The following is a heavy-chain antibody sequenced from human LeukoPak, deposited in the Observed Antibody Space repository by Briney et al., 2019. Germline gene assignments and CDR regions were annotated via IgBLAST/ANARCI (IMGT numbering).Heavy chain of an antibody. CDR2: VGGGDNDR. CDR1: GFTFNHFA. Sequence: GGSLRLSCVASGFTFNHFAMSWVRQAPGRGLQWVSVVGGGDNDRYYTDSVKGRFFVSRDNSKSTLFLQMNSLRPEDTAVYYCAKDAWSHNGVYDPFDIWGQGTMVTVSS. V-gene: IGHV3-23*01. D-gene: IGHD2-8*01. CDR3: AKDAWSHNGVYDPFDI. J-gene: IGHJ3*02.